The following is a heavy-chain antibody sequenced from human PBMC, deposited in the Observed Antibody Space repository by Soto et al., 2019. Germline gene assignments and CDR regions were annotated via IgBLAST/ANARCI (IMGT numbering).Heavy chain of an antibody. V-gene: IGHV3-48*03. Sequence: GGSLRLSCAASEFTFSSYDMNWVRQAPGKGLEWVSYISTGSSTIYYADSVKGRFTISRDNAKNSLYLQMNSLRAEDTAVYYCARLNTVTNWYFNLWGRGTLVTVSP. J-gene: IGHJ2*01. CDR2: ISTGSSTI. CDR3: ARLNTVTNWYFNL. D-gene: IGHD4-17*01. CDR1: EFTFSSYD.